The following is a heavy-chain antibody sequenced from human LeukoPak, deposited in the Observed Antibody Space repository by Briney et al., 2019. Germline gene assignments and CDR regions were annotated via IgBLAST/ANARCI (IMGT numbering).Heavy chain of an antibody. Sequence: SETLSLTCSVSGGSISGRRYYWGWIRQPPGKGLEWIGYIYYSGSTYYNPSLKSRVTISVDTSKNQFSLKLSSVTAADTAVYYCARGESSSWPIDYWGQGTLVTVSS. D-gene: IGHD6-13*01. J-gene: IGHJ4*02. V-gene: IGHV4-39*07. CDR1: GGSISGRRYY. CDR2: IYYSGST. CDR3: ARGESSSWPIDY.